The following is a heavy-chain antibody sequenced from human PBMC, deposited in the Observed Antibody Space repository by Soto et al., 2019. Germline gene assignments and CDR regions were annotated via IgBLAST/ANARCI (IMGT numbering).Heavy chain of an antibody. J-gene: IGHJ4*01. CDR1: GFTFSSYA. Sequence: QVQLVESGGGVVQPGRSLRLSCAASGFTFSSYAMHWVRQAPGKGLEWVAVISYDGSNKYYADSVKGRFTISRDNSKNTLYLQMNSLRAEDTAVYYCARGGGLNSISWYLFDYWGPGTLVTVSS. CDR3: ARGGGLNSISWYLFDY. D-gene: IGHD6-13*01. CDR2: ISYDGSNK. V-gene: IGHV3-30-3*01.